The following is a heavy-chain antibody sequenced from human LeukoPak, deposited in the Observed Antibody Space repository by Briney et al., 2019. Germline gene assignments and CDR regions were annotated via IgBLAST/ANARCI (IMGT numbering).Heavy chain of an antibody. D-gene: IGHD3-10*01. J-gene: IGHJ5*02. CDR2: VYYSGST. V-gene: IGHV4-39*01. CDR3: AILGTGSS. Sequence: PSETLSLTCTVSRGSLSSNSNYWGWIRQPPGRGVEWIGSVYYSGSTYYNPALKSRVTISVDPSKSQFSLKLNSVTAADTAVYFCAILGTGSSWGQGALVTVSS. CDR1: RGSLSSNSNY.